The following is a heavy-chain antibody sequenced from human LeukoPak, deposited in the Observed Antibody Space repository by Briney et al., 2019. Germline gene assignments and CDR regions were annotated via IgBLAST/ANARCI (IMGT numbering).Heavy chain of an antibody. CDR2: IYYSGST. D-gene: IGHD3-22*01. V-gene: IGHV4-39*07. J-gene: IGHJ4*02. Sequence: SETLSLTCTVSGGSISSSSYYWGWIRQPPGKGLEWIGSIYYSGSTYYNPSLKSRVTISVDTSKNQFSLKLSSVTAADTAVYYCARVENDSSGRNIDYWGQGTLVTVSS. CDR3: ARVENDSSGRNIDY. CDR1: GGSISSSSYY.